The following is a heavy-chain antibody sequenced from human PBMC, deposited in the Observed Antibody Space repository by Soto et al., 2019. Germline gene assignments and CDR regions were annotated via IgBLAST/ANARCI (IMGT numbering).Heavy chain of an antibody. CDR1: GSTLTELS. Sequence: QVQLVQSGAEVKKPGASVKVSCKVSGSTLTELSMHWVRQAPGKGLEWMGGFDLEDGETIYAQKFQARVTMTEDTSTDTAYMERSSLRSEDPAVYYCATARLGLGIVLLPAARPYGMDVWGQGTTVTVSS. D-gene: IGHD2-2*01. V-gene: IGHV1-24*01. J-gene: IGHJ6*02. CDR3: ATARLGLGIVLLPAARPYGMDV. CDR2: FDLEDGET.